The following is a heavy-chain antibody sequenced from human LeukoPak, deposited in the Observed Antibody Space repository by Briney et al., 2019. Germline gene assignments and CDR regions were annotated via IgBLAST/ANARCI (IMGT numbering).Heavy chain of an antibody. CDR3: ARDWFDGDYDRFDY. CDR1: GFTFSSYS. V-gene: IGHV3-7*03. D-gene: IGHD4-17*01. J-gene: IGHJ4*02. Sequence: GGSLRLSCAASGFTFSSYSMNWFRQAPGKGLEWVANINQDGSQKFSVDSVKGRFTISRDNAKNSLSLQMNSLRVEDTAVYYCARDWFDGDYDRFDYWGQGTLVTVS. CDR2: INQDGSQK.